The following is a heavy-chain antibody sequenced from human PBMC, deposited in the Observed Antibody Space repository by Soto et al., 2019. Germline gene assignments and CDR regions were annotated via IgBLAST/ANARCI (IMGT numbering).Heavy chain of an antibody. D-gene: IGHD1-1*01. CDR1: GFTFSGSA. J-gene: IGHJ6*02. Sequence: EVQLVESGGGLVQPGGSLKLSCAASGFTFSGSAMHWVRQASGKGLEWVGRIRSKANSYATAYAASVKGRFTISRDDSKNTAYLQMNRLKTEDTAVYYCTLLEPLRYYYGMDVWGQGTTVTVSS. V-gene: IGHV3-73*01. CDR2: IRSKANSYAT. CDR3: TLLEPLRYYYGMDV.